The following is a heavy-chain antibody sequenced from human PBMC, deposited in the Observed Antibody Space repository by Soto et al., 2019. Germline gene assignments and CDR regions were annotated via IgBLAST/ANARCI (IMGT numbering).Heavy chain of an antibody. V-gene: IGHV1-69*02. CDR3: ASAYCSGGSCWGYYYYYMDV. Sequence: ASVKVCCKASGGTFSSYTISWVRQAPGQGLEWMGRISPILGIANYAQKFQGRVTITADKSTSTAYMELSSLRSEDTAVYYCASAYCSGGSCWGYYYYYMDVWGKGTTVTVS. CDR1: GGTFSSYT. CDR2: ISPILGIA. D-gene: IGHD2-15*01. J-gene: IGHJ6*03.